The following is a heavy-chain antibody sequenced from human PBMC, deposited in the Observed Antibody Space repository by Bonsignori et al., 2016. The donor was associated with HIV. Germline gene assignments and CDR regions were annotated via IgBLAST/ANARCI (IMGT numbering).Heavy chain of an antibody. CDR3: ARVRGGIVVVPAANNWFDP. CDR2: IYYSGST. V-gene: IGHV4-39*07. J-gene: IGHJ5*02. Sequence: RQAPGKGLEWIGSIYYSGSTYYNPSLKSRVTISVDTSKNQFSLKLSSVTAADTAVYYCARVRGGIVVVPAANNWFDPWGQGTLVTVSS. D-gene: IGHD2-2*01.